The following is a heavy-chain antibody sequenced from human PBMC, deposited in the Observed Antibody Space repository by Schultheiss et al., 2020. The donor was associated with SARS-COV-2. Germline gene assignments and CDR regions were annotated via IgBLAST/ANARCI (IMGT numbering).Heavy chain of an antibody. CDR2: IYYSGST. V-gene: IGHV4-34*01. Sequence: SQTLSLTCAVYGGSFSGYYWGWIRQPPGKGLEWIGSIYYSGSTYYNPSLKSRVTISVDTSKNQFSLKLSSVTAADTAVYYCAKLPAAMPPNWFDPWGQGTLVTVSS. CDR3: AKLPAAMPPNWFDP. CDR1: GGSFSGYY. D-gene: IGHD2-2*01. J-gene: IGHJ5*02.